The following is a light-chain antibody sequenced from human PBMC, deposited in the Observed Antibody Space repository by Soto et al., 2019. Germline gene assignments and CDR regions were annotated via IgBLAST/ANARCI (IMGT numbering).Light chain of an antibody. CDR2: VAS. CDR1: QSVGRF. CDR3: QQSFTTPLT. Sequence: DIQMTQSPSSLSASVGDRVTITCRASQSVGRFLNWYQQKPGKAPTVLINVASTLRSGVPSRFSGSGSGTDFNLTINSLQPEDFATYFCQQSFTTPLTCGGGTKGDIK. V-gene: IGKV1-39*01. J-gene: IGKJ4*01.